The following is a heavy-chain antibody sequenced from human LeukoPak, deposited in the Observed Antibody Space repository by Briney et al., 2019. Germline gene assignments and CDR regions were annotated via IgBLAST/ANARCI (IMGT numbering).Heavy chain of an antibody. CDR2: IYSGGST. D-gene: IGHD6-25*01. CDR3: ARGPSAGYYFDY. Sequence: GGSLRLSCAASGFTVSSNYMSWVRQAPGKGLEWVSVIYSGGSTYYADSVKDRFTISRDNSKNTLYLQMNSLGAEDTAVYYCARGPSAGYYFDYWGQGTLVTVSS. J-gene: IGHJ4*02. CDR1: GFTVSSNY. V-gene: IGHV3-66*01.